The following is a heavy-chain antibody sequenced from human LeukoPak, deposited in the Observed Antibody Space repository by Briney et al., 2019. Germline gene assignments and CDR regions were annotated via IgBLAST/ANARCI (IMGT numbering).Heavy chain of an antibody. CDR2: ISGSGSST. Sequence: GGSLRLSCAASGFTFSTYAMTWVRQAPGKGLEWVSGISGSGSSTYYADSVKGRFTLSRDYPKNTLYLQMNSLRAEDTAVYFCAKYSGSYYYPPNWDSWGQGTLVTVSS. J-gene: IGHJ4*02. D-gene: IGHD1-26*01. V-gene: IGHV3-23*01. CDR3: AKYSGSYYYPPNWDS. CDR1: GFTFSTYA.